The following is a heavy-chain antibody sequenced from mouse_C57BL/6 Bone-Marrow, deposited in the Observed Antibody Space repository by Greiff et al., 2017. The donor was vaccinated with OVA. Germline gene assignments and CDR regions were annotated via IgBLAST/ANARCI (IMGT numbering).Heavy chain of an antibody. CDR1: GFTFSDYG. J-gene: IGHJ4*01. CDR3: ARDGYYAMDY. V-gene: IGHV5-17*01. CDR2: ISSGSSTI. Sequence: EVKLVESGGGLVKPGGSLKLSCAASGFTFSDYGMHWVRQAPEKGLEGVAYISSGSSTIYYADTVKGRFTISRDNAKNTLFLQMTSLRSEDTAMYYCARDGYYAMDYWGQGTSVTVSS. D-gene: IGHD2-3*01.